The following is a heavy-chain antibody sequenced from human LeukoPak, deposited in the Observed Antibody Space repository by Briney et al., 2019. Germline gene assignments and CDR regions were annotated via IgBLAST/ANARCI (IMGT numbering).Heavy chain of an antibody. J-gene: IGHJ4*02. V-gene: IGHV3-23*01. D-gene: IGHD6-19*01. CDR3: VKADGSAWYRGDY. CDR2: ISGGGGTT. Sequence: GGSLRLSCTASGFTFSSYAMSWVRQAPGKGLEWVSAISGGGGTTYYADSVKGRFTISRDNSKNTLSLQMYSLRAEDTALYYCVKADGSAWYRGDYWGQGTLVTVSS. CDR1: GFTFSSYA.